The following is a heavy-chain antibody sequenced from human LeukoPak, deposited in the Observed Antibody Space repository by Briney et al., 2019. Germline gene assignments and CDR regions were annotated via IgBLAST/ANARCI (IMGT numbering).Heavy chain of an antibody. J-gene: IGHJ4*02. D-gene: IGHD6-13*01. CDR2: ISTSGSTT. CDR1: GFTFTNYE. Sequence: GGSLRLSCVASGFTFTNYEMNWVRQVPGKGLEWVSYISTSGSTTHYADSVKGRFTISRDNAKRSLYLQMNSLRAEDTAVYYCAREGPTLVRYSSSWYFDYWGQGTLVTVSS. CDR3: AREGPTLVRYSSSWYFDY. V-gene: IGHV3-48*03.